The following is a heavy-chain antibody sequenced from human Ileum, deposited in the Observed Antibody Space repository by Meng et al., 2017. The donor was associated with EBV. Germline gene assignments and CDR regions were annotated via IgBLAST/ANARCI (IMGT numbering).Heavy chain of an antibody. CDR1: GGTFSSYT. CDR3: ARDEGGWLTAPDY. J-gene: IGHJ4*02. CDR2: IIPILGIA. V-gene: IGHV1-69*08. Sequence: QVQLVQSGAEVKKPGSSVKVFCKASGGTFSSYTISWVRHAPGQGREWMGRIIPILGIANYAQKFQGRVTITADKSTSTAYMELSSLRSEDTAVYYCARDEGGWLTAPDYWGQGTLFTVSS. D-gene: IGHD5-24*01.